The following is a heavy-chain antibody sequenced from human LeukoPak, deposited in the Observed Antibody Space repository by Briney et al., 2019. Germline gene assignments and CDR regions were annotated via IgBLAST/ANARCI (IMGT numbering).Heavy chain of an antibody. V-gene: IGHV3-7*01. Sequence: GGSLRLSCAASGFTFSSYWMSWVRQAPGKGLEWVANIKQDGSEKYYVDSVKGRFTISRDNAKNSLYLQMNSLRAEDTAVYYCARGVRGYSGRFHYFDYWGQGTLVTVSS. D-gene: IGHD1-26*01. CDR1: GFTFSSYW. J-gene: IGHJ4*02. CDR2: IKQDGSEK. CDR3: ARGVRGYSGRFHYFDY.